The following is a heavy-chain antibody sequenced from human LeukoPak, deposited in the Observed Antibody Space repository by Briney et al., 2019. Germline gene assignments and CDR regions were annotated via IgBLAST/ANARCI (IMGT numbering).Heavy chain of an antibody. CDR3: AKSGRYYDSGGYYYYDY. Sequence: GGSLRLSCVASGFTFSSYAMSLVRQAPGQGLEWVSSIRGSDHNTYYADTVKGRFTISRDNSKNTLSLQMSSLRAEDTAVYYCAKSGRYYDSGGYYYYDYWGQGTLVTVSS. D-gene: IGHD3-22*01. CDR2: IRGSDHNT. V-gene: IGHV3-23*01. CDR1: GFTFSSYA. J-gene: IGHJ4*02.